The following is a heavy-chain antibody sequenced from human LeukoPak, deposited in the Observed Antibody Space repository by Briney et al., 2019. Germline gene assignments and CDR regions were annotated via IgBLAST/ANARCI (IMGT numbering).Heavy chain of an antibody. CDR3: ARLKIPSYYYGMDV. CDR1: GGSFSGYY. D-gene: IGHD2-21*01. CDR2: INHSGST. V-gene: IGHV4-34*01. J-gene: IGHJ6*04. Sequence: SETLSLTCAVYGGSFSGYYWSWIRQPPGKGLEWIGEINHSGSTNYNPSLKSRVTISVDTSKNQFSLKLSSVTAADTAVYYCARLKIPSYYYGMDVWAKGPRSPSPQ.